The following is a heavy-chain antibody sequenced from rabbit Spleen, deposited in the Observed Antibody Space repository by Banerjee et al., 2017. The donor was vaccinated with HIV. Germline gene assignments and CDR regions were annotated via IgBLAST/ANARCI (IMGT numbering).Heavy chain of an antibody. CDR1: GFSFGDRDV. CDR2: INAATGKP. Sequence: QEQLVESGGGLVQPTGSLTLTCKASGFSFGDRDVMCWVRQAPGKGLEWIACINAATGKPVYATWAKGRFTISRTSSTTVTLRMTSLTAADRAAYFCARDLVGVIGWNFAWWGPGTLVTVS. J-gene: IGHJ4*01. V-gene: IGHV1S45*01. D-gene: IGHD1-1*01. CDR3: ARDLVGVIGWNFAW.